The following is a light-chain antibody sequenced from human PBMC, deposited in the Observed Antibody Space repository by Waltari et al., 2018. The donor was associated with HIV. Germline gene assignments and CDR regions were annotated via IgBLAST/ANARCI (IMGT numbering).Light chain of an antibody. J-gene: IGLJ2*01. CDR3: QAWDSSTVV. CDR2: QDS. Sequence: SSELTQPPSVSVPPGQTASITPPGDKLGAKYACWYQQKPGQSPVLVIYQDSKRPSGIPERFSGSNSGNTATLTISGTQTLDEADYYCQAWDSSTVVFGGGTKLTVL. CDR1: KLGAKY. V-gene: IGLV3-1*01.